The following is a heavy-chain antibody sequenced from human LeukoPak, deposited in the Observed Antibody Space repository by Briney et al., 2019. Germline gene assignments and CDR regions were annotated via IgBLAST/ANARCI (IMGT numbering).Heavy chain of an antibody. D-gene: IGHD2-21*01. Sequence: GASVKVSCKVSGYTLTELSMHWVRQAPGKGLEWMGGFDPEDGESIYAQKFQGRVTITEDTSTDTAYMELSSLRSEDTAVYYCATYPILEVYGHEYFDYWGQGTLVTVSS. V-gene: IGHV1-24*01. CDR3: ATYPILEVYGHEYFDY. CDR2: FDPEDGES. CDR1: GYTLTELS. J-gene: IGHJ4*02.